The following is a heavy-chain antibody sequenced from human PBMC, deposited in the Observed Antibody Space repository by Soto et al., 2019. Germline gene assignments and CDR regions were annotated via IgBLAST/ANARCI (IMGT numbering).Heavy chain of an antibody. CDR2: IWYDGSNK. CDR3: AREVVTYRSGWYQDFDI. V-gene: IGHV3-33*01. CDR1: GFTFSSYG. D-gene: IGHD6-19*01. Sequence: GRSLRLSCAASGFTFSSYGMHWVRHAPGNALEWVAVIWYDGSNKYYADSVKGRFTISRDNSKNTLYLQMNSLRAEDTAVYYCAREVVTYRSGWYQDFDIWGQGTMVT. J-gene: IGHJ3*02.